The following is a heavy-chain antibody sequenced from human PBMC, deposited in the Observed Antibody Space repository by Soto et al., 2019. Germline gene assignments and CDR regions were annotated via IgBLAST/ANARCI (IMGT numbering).Heavy chain of an antibody. D-gene: IGHD5-12*01. Sequence: QVQLAQSGAEVKKAGSSVKVSCKASGGSFSTYSINWVRQAPGQGLEWVGGITSVFGTASYAPNFQGRVTITADESTSTAYMELGSLRSEDTAVYYCATRRDGYTKFEYWGQGTLVTVSS. J-gene: IGHJ4*02. CDR1: GGSFSTYS. V-gene: IGHV1-69*01. CDR2: ITSVFGTA. CDR3: ATRRDGYTKFEY.